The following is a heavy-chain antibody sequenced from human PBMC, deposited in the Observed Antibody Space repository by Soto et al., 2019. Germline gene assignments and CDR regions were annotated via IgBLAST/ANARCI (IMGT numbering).Heavy chain of an antibody. J-gene: IGHJ4*02. D-gene: IGHD6-6*01. CDR2: IYHSGTT. CDR1: VDSITVSY. V-gene: IGHV4-59*01. Sequence: ASETLSVTCTVSVDSITVSYWSWIRQPPGKTLDWIGYIYHSGTTTYNPSLKSRVTISVDTSKNQFSLRLTSVIAADTAVYYCARDMPYGAASIAGCDYWGQGILVTVSS. CDR3: ARDMPYGAASIAGCDY.